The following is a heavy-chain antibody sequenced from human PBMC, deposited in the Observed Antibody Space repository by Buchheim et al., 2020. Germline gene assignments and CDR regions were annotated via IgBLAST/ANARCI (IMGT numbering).Heavy chain of an antibody. CDR3: ARMYGYYDSSGYPATYEYFQH. CDR2: IIPIFGTA. D-gene: IGHD3-22*01. J-gene: IGHJ1*01. V-gene: IGHV1-69*01. Sequence: QVQLVQSGAEVKKPGSSVKVSCKASGGTFSSYAISWVRQAPGQGLEWMGGIIPIFGTANYAQKFQGRVTITADESTSTAYMGLSSLRSEDTAVYYCARMYGYYDSSGYPATYEYFQHWGQGTL. CDR1: GGTFSSYA.